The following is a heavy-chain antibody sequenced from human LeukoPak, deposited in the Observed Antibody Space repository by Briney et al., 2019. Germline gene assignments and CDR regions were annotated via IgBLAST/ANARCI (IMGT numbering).Heavy chain of an antibody. J-gene: IGHJ4*02. D-gene: IGHD1-26*01. V-gene: IGHV1-69*06. Sequence: ASVKVSGKASAGTYSSYAISWVRQAPGQGLEWMGGIIPIFGTANYTQKFHGRVTITADKSTSTAYMELSSLRSEDTAVYYCAATYGRLMWGYYFDSWGQGTLVTVSS. CDR1: AGTYSSYA. CDR2: IIPIFGTA. CDR3: AATYGRLMWGYYFDS.